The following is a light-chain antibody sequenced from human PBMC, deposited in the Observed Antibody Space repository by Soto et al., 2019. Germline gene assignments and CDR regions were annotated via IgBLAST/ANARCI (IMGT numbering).Light chain of an antibody. CDR3: TSYTTSSTYV. CDR1: GSDVDAYNF. CDR2: DVS. Sequence: QSELTPPASVYGSRGRSIAISYTGTGSDVDAYNFVSWYQHHPGKAPKLMIFDVSNRPSGVSNRISGSKSGNTASLTISGLQAEDEADYYCTSYTTSSTYVFGTGTKVTVL. V-gene: IGLV2-14*03. J-gene: IGLJ1*01.